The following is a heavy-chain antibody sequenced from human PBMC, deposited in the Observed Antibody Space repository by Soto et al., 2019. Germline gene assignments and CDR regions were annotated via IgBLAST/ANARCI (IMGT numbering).Heavy chain of an antibody. CDR2: IYCNGNA. J-gene: IGHJ4*02. CDR3: VRRSYDNSRYYDVVF. Sequence: QLQLQESGPGLVKPSETLSLTCTVSGGSISSSNYYWGWVRQPPGKGLEWIGGIYCNGNAYYGPDPFVKASVPISLDTSKILFSLEVNSVTASHTAVFYFVRRSYDNSRYYDVVFWGQGTGVSVSS. D-gene: IGHD3-22*01. V-gene: IGHV4-39*01. CDR1: GGSISSSNYY.